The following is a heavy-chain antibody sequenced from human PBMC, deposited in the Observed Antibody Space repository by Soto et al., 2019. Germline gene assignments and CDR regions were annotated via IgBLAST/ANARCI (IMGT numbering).Heavy chain of an antibody. Sequence: PSETLSLTCTVSGGTLSSSSCYWGWIRQPPGKGLEWIGSIYYSGSTYYNPSLKSRVTISVDTSKNQFSLKLSSVTAADTAVYYCARHNHGDYVGGYYYMDVWGKGTTVTVSS. CDR3: ARHNHGDYVGGYYYMDV. CDR1: GGTLSSSSCY. D-gene: IGHD3-10*02. J-gene: IGHJ6*03. V-gene: IGHV4-39*01. CDR2: IYYSGST.